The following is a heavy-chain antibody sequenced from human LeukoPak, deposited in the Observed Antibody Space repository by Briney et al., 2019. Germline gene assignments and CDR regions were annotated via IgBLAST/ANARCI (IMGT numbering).Heavy chain of an antibody. V-gene: IGHV3-23*01. Sequence: PGGSLRLSCAASGFTFSSYAMRWVRQAPGQGLEWVSAISGSGGSTYYPDSVKGRFTISRDNFQHTLYPQMNRLRAEDTAVYYCAKGQYYRWLVQGDWFDPWGQGTLVTVSS. D-gene: IGHD6-19*01. CDR1: GFTFSSYA. CDR2: ISGSGGST. CDR3: AKGQYYRWLVQGDWFDP. J-gene: IGHJ5*02.